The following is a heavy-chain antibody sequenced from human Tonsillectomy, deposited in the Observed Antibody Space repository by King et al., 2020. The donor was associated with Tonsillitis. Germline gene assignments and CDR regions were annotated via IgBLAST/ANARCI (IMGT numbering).Heavy chain of an antibody. V-gene: IGHV3-11*05. J-gene: IGHJ4*02. CDR2: ISGSNSYT. CDR1: GFTFSDYY. CDR3: ASSNMLTAPYYFDN. D-gene: IGHD3-9*01. Sequence: VQLVESGGGLVKPGGSLRLSCAASGFTFSDYYMSWIRQPPGKGLEWVSYISGSNSYTNYADSVKGRFTISRDNAKNSVYLQMNSLRAEDTAVYYCASSNMLTAPYYFDNWGQGTLVTVSS.